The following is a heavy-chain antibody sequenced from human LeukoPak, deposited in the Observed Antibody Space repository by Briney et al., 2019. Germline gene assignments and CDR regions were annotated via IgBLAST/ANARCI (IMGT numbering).Heavy chain of an antibody. CDR1: GFTFSSYA. J-gene: IGHJ4*02. CDR2: IGGSGGST. Sequence: GGSLRLSCAAPGFTFSSYAMSWVRQAPGKGLEWVSAIGGSGGSTYYADSVKGRFTISRDNSKNTLYLQMNSLRAEDTAVYYCAKSGYNRFDYWGQGTLVTVSS. CDR3: AKSGYNRFDY. V-gene: IGHV3-23*01. D-gene: IGHD5-24*01.